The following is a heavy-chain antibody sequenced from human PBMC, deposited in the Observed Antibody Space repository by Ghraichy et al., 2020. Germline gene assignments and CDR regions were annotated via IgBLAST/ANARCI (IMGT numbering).Heavy chain of an antibody. CDR2: IEKDGRWK. Sequence: GGSLRLSCEASGFPFSVYWMSWVRQAPGKGLEWVANIEKDGRWKYYVDSVRGRFSISRDNTKDSLYLQMDSLRAEDTALYYCARDATTPNVDSWGQVPLVAVSS. V-gene: IGHV3-7*03. J-gene: IGHJ4*02. D-gene: IGHD4-11*01. CDR3: ARDATTPNVDS. CDR1: GFPFSVYW.